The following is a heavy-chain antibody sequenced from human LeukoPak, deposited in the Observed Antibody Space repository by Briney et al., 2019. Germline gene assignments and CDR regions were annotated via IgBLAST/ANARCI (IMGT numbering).Heavy chain of an antibody. V-gene: IGHV3-7*05. J-gene: IGHJ4*02. CDR3: ARDQYSNGWYREFDY. CDR2: TKQDGSEK. D-gene: IGHD6-19*01. Sequence: GGSLRLSCAASGFTFSSYWMTWVRQAPGKGLEWVANTKQDGSEKNHVDSVKGRFTISRDNAKNSLYLQMNSLRPEDTAIYYCARDQYSNGWYREFDYWGQGTLVTVSA. CDR1: GFTFSSYW.